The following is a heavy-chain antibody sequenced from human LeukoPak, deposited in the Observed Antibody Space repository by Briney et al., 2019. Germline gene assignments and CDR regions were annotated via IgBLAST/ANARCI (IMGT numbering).Heavy chain of an antibody. D-gene: IGHD3-10*01. V-gene: IGHV7-4-1*02. Sequence: ASVKVSCKASGYTFTSYAMNWVRQAPGQGLEWMGRINTNTGNPTYAQGFTGRFVFSLDTSVSTAYLQISSLKAEDTAVYYCARALEYYYGSGGDPGTNPGYWGQGTLVTVSS. J-gene: IGHJ4*02. CDR3: ARALEYYYGSGGDPGTNPGY. CDR2: INTNTGNP. CDR1: GYTFTSYA.